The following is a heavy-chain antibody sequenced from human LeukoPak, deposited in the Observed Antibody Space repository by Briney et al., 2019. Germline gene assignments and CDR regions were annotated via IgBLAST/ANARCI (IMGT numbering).Heavy chain of an antibody. Sequence: PGGSLRLSCAASGFTFDDYAMHWVRQAPGKGPEWVSGISWNRGSIGYADSVKGRFTISRDNAKNSLYLQMNSLRAEDTALYYCAKDISGYYDSSGYFDYWGQGTLVTVSS. CDR1: GFTFDDYA. V-gene: IGHV3-9*01. D-gene: IGHD3-22*01. J-gene: IGHJ4*02. CDR2: ISWNRGSI. CDR3: AKDISGYYDSSGYFDY.